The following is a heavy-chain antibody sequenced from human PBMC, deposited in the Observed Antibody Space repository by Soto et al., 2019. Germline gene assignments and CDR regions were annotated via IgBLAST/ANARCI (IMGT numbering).Heavy chain of an antibody. V-gene: IGHV1-2*02. Sequence: EASVKVSCKASGYMFTGYYIHWVRRAPGQVLEWMGWINPDSGGTNYQQKFQGRVTMTRDTSISTAYMELSSLRSDDTALYYCTRKVGTFNFDYWGEGTLVTVSS. CDR2: INPDSGGT. CDR3: TRKVGTFNFDY. D-gene: IGHD3-16*01. CDR1: GYMFTGYY. J-gene: IGHJ4*02.